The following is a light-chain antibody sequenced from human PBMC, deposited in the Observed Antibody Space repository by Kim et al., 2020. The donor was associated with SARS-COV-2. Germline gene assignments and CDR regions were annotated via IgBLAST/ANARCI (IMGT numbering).Light chain of an antibody. J-gene: IGKJ2*01. CDR3: QQYDNLPRT. V-gene: IGKV1-33*01. CDR2: KAS. Sequence: SASGGDRVTITCQASQDISNYLNRYQQKPGQAPKLLIDKASNLETEVPSRFSGSEFGTDFTFTISSLQPEDIATYYCQQYDNLPRTFGQGTKLEI. CDR1: QDISNY.